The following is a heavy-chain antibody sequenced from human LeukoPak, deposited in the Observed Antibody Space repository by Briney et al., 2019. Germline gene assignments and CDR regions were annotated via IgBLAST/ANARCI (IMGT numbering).Heavy chain of an antibody. J-gene: IGHJ6*03. CDR3: ARYNGAAAGAYYYYMDV. Sequence: SETLSLTCTVSGGSISSYYWSWIRQPAGKGLEWVGRIYTSGSTNYNPSLKSRVTMSVDTSKNQFSLKLSSVTAADTAVYYCARYNGAAAGAYYYYMDVWGTGTTVTVSS. V-gene: IGHV4-4*07. CDR2: IYTSGST. D-gene: IGHD6-13*01. CDR1: GGSISSYY.